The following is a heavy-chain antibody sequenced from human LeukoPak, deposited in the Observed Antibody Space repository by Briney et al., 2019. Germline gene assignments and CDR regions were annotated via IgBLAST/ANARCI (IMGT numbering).Heavy chain of an antibody. CDR2: IRYDGSNK. V-gene: IGHV3-30*02. D-gene: IGHD3-10*01. Sequence: GGSLRLSCAASGFTFSSYGMHWVRQAPGKGLEWVAFIRYDGSNKYYADSVKGRFTISRDNSKNTLYLQMNSLRAEDTAVYYCAKDGRLFYDSGSYLDVWGKGTTVTISS. CDR3: AKDGRLFYDSGSYLDV. CDR1: GFTFSSYG. J-gene: IGHJ6*04.